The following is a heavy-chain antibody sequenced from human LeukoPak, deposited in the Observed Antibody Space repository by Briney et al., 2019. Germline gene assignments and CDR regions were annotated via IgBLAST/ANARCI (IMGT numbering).Heavy chain of an antibody. D-gene: IGHD3-10*01. CDR3: ARHWFGESHNWFDP. CDR1: GFTFSNYW. J-gene: IGHJ5*02. Sequence: GGSLRLSCAASGFTFSNYWMHWVRQAPGKGLVWVSRINSDGSTTRYADSVKGRFTISRDNAKNTLYLQMNSLRVEDTAVYYCARHWFGESHNWFDPWGQGTLVTVSS. V-gene: IGHV3-74*01. CDR2: INSDGSTT.